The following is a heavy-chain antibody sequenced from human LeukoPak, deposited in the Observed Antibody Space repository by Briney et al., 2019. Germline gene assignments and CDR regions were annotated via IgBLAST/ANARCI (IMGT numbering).Heavy chain of an antibody. CDR2: IYTTGRA. D-gene: IGHD5-18*01. Sequence: KPSETLSLTCTVSADSINSYYWGWVRQPAGRGLEWIGRIYTTGRADYDPSLQSRVTMSVDTSQKQFSLNLRSMTAADTAFYFCARHGYTASLFFLDYWSQGTLVTVSS. J-gene: IGHJ4*02. V-gene: IGHV4-4*07. CDR3: ARHGYTASLFFLDY. CDR1: ADSINSYY.